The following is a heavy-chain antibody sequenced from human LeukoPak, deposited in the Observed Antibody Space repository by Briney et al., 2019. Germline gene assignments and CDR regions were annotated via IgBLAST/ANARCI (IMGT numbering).Heavy chain of an antibody. D-gene: IGHD3-22*01. J-gene: IGHJ5*02. CDR3: AREGGHDSSGYYFCSLSQPNWFDP. CDR2: INPSGGST. Sequence: ASVKVSCKASGYTFTSYYMHWVRQAPGQGLEWMGIINPSGGSTSYAQKFQGRVTMTRDTSTSTVYMELSSLRSEDTAVYYCAREGGHDSSGYYFCSLSQPNWFDPWGQGTLVTVSS. CDR1: GYTFTSYY. V-gene: IGHV1-46*01.